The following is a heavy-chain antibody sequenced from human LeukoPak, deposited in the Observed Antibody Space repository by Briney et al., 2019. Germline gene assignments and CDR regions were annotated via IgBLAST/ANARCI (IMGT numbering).Heavy chain of an antibody. CDR2: VSYDEINK. V-gene: IGHV3-30*15. CDR1: GFTFSNYA. CDR3: ARGLLRFLDWPGLDY. Sequence: PGSSLRLSYAASGFTFSNYAMHWVRQAPGKGREWVAVVSYDEINKVYSDTVKCRFTISRDNSKNTLYLQMSSLRTEDTAVYYCARGLLRFLDWPGLDYWGQGTLVTVSS. J-gene: IGHJ4*02. D-gene: IGHD3-3*01.